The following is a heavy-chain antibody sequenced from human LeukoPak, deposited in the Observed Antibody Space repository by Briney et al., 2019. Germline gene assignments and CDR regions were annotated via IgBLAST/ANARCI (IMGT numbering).Heavy chain of an antibody. CDR2: ISSSSSYI. D-gene: IGHD3-9*01. CDR1: GFTFSSYS. V-gene: IGHV3-21*04. J-gene: IGHJ4*02. Sequence: GGSLRLSCAASGFTFSSYSMNWVRQAPGKGLEWVSSISSSSSYIYYADSVKGRFTISRDNAKNSLYLQMNSLRAEDAAVYYCAKIPAPDVLTGYAGFDYWGQGTLVTVSS. CDR3: AKIPAPDVLTGYAGFDY.